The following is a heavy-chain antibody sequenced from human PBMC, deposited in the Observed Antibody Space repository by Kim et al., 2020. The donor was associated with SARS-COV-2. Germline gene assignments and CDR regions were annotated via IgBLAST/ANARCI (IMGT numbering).Heavy chain of an antibody. CDR3: ARQEYYYDSSGYYYYGMDV. CDR2: IYPGDSDT. V-gene: IGHV5-51*01. D-gene: IGHD3-22*01. CDR1: GYSFTSYW. Sequence: GESLKISCKGSGYSFTSYWIGWVRQMPGKGLEWMGIIYPGDSDTRYSPSFQGQVTISADKSISTAYLQWSSLKASDTAMYYCARQEYYYDSSGYYYYGMDVWGQGTTVTVSS. J-gene: IGHJ6*02.